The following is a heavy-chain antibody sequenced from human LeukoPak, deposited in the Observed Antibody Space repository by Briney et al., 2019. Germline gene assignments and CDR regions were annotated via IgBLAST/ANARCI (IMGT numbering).Heavy chain of an antibody. CDR2: IKTDGSKK. V-gene: IGHV3-7*05. J-gene: IGHJ4*02. CDR1: GFTFNSFW. Sequence: GGSLRLSCAASGFTFNSFWMSWVRQAPGKGPEWVANIKTDGSKKYYVDSVRGGFTISRDNAKNSLYLQMNSLRAEDTALYYRAREAYWGQGTLVTVLS. CDR3: AREAY.